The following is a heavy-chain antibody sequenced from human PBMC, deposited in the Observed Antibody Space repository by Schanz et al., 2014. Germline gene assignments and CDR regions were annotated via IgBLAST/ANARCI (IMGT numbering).Heavy chain of an antibody. D-gene: IGHD5-12*01. Sequence: DVQLAESGGGLVQPGGSLRLSCAASGFNLSSYALSWVRQSPGKGLEWVSAINTADTTYYADSVKGRFTVSRDNSKNTVYLHMNSLRDEDTAVYYCAKDMNREATAPESWGQGTLVVVSS. CDR1: GFNLSSYA. V-gene: IGHV3-23*04. CDR2: INTADTT. J-gene: IGHJ5*02. CDR3: AKDMNREATAPES.